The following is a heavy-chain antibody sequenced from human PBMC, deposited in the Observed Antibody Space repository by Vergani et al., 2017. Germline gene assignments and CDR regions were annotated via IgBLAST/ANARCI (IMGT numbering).Heavy chain of an antibody. D-gene: IGHD2-2*01. Sequence: QVQLVESGGGVVQPGRSLRLSCAASGFTFSYYRMHWVRQAPGKGLEWVAVISYDGRNKYYADSVKGRFTISRDNSKNTLYLQMNSLRAEDTAVYYCATEPEGSSTRYYYYYMDVWGK. CDR2: ISYDGRNK. CDR1: GFTFSYYR. V-gene: IGHV3-30*03. J-gene: IGHJ6*03. CDR3: ATEPEGSSTRYYYYYMDV.